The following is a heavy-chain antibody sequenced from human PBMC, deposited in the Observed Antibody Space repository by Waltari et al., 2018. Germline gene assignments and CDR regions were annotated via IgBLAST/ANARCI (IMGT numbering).Heavy chain of an antibody. CDR3: ARNKGKTISTRRAFRLDP. CDR1: GYRFSDYY. Sequence: QVQLVQSGAEVKKPGASVTVSCKSSGYRFSDYYLNWVRQAPGPGLEWMGWVNTSSGATTYAQKFQARVTMTRDRATNTAYMDLRGLTPDDTAVYFCARNKGKTISTRRAFRLDPWGQGTLVSVSS. CDR2: VNTSSGAT. D-gene: IGHD1-1*01. J-gene: IGHJ5*02. V-gene: IGHV1-2*02.